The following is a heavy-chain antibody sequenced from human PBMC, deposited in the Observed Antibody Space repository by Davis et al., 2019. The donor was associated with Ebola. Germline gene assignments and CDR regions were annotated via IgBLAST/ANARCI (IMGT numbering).Heavy chain of an antibody. V-gene: IGHV4-59*12. CDR3: ARDWSRLEWLLWGYYGMDV. CDR2: IYYSGST. CDR1: GGSISSYY. D-gene: IGHD3-3*01. Sequence: MPSETLSLTCTVSGGSISSYYWSWIRQPPGKGLEWIGYIYYSGSTNYNPSLKSRVTISVDTSKNQFSLKLSSVTAADTAVYYCARDWSRLEWLLWGYYGMDVWGQGTTVTVSS. J-gene: IGHJ6*02.